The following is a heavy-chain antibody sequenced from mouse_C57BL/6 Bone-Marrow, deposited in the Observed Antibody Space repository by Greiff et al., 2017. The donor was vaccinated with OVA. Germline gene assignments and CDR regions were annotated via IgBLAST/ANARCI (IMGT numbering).Heavy chain of an antibody. V-gene: IGHV1-54*01. CDR3: ARSLPYYFDY. CDR1: GYAFTNYL. J-gene: IGHJ2*01. Sequence: QVQLQQSGAELVRPGTSVKVSCKASGYAFTNYLIEWVKQRPGQGLEWIGVINPGSGGTNYNEKFKGKAKQTADKSSSTAYMQLSSLTSEDAAVYFCARSLPYYFDYWGQGTTLTVSS. CDR2: INPGSGGT.